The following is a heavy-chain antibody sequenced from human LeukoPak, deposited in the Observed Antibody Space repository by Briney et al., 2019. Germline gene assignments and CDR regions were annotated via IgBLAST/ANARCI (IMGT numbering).Heavy chain of an antibody. CDR2: IYYSGST. V-gene: IGHV4-59*12. CDR3: ATNTGTVFDY. Sequence: SETLSLTCTVSGGSISSYYWSWIRQPPGKGLEWIGYIYYSGSTNYNPSLKSRVTISVDTSKNQFSLKLSSVTAADTAVYYCATNTGTVFDYWGQGALVTVSS. J-gene: IGHJ4*02. D-gene: IGHD7-27*01. CDR1: GGSISSYY.